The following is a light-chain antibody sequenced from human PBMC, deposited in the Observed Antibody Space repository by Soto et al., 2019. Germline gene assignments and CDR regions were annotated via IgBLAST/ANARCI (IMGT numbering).Light chain of an antibody. CDR2: GAS. CDR3: LQDYNYPRT. J-gene: IGKJ1*01. V-gene: IGKV3-20*01. CDR1: QSVSSNY. Sequence: EIMLTQSPGTLSLSTGERATLSCRASQSVSSNYLAWYQLRPGQAPRLLIYGASSRATGIPDRFSGSGSGTDFTLTISRLEPEDFATYYCLQDYNYPRTFGQGTKVDMK.